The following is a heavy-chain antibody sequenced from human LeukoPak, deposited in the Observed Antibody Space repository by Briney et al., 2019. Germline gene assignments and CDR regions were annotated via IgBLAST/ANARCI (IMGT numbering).Heavy chain of an antibody. CDR2: IIPIFGTA. J-gene: IGHJ4*02. CDR3: GGEYIAAAVGYFDY. V-gene: IGHV1-69*13. D-gene: IGHD6-13*01. Sequence: SVKVSCKASGGTFSSYAISWVRQAPGQGLEWMGGIIPIFGTANYAQKFQGRVTITADESTTTAYMELSSLRSEDTAVYYCGGEYIAAAVGYFDYWGQGTLVTVSS. CDR1: GGTFSSYA.